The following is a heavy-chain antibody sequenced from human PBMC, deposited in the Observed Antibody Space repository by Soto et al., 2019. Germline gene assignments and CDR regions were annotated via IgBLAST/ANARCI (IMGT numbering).Heavy chain of an antibody. J-gene: IGHJ4*02. V-gene: IGHV3-23*01. D-gene: IGHD2-15*01. Sequence: GGSLSLSCAASGFTFSSYAMSWVRQAPGKGLEWVSAISGSGGSTYYADSVKGRFTISRDNSKNTLYLQMNSLRAEDTAVYYCAKSPRYCSGGSCSYYFDYWGQGTLVTVSS. CDR2: ISGSGGST. CDR3: AKSPRYCSGGSCSYYFDY. CDR1: GFTFSSYA.